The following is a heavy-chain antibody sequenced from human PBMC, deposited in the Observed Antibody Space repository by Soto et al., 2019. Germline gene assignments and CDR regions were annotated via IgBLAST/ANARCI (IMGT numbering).Heavy chain of an antibody. CDR3: AREVVVMVYAFDR. J-gene: IGHJ5*02. D-gene: IGHD2-8*01. CDR2: VYYSGST. Sequence: SETLSLTCTVSGGSVSSGSYYWSWIRQPPGKGLEWIGYVYYSGSTNYSPSLKSRVTISVDTSKNQFSLKLSSVTAADTAVYYCAREVVVMVYAFDRWGQGTMVTVSS. CDR1: GGSVSSGSYY. V-gene: IGHV4-61*01.